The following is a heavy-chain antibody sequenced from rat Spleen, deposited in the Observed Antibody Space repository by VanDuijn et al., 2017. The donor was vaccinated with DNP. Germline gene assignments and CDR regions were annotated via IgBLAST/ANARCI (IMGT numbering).Heavy chain of an antibody. CDR3: ARDTGLRSGY. D-gene: IGHD1-11*01. J-gene: IGHJ2*01. CDR2: ISYDGSRT. CDR1: GFTFSDYA. Sequence: EVQLVESGGGLVQPGRSLKLSCAASGFTFSDYAMAWVRQAPKKGLEWVATISYDGSRTYYRDSVKGRFTISRDNAKSTLYLQMDSLRSEDTATYYCARDTGLRSGYWGQGVMVTVSS. V-gene: IGHV5-17*01.